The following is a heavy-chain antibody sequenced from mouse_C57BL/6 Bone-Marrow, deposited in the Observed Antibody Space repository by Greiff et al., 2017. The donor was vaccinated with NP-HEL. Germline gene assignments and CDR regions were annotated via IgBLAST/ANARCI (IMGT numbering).Heavy chain of an antibody. CDR1: GYAFSSSW. CDR3: ARSYYGSATDV. D-gene: IGHD1-1*01. Sequence: QVQLQQSGPELVKPGASVKISCKASGYAFSSSWMNWVKQRPGKGLEWIGRIYPGDGDTNYNGKFKGKAKLTADKSSSTAYMQLSSLTSEDSAVYFCARSYYGSATDVWGTGTTVTVSS. V-gene: IGHV1-82*01. CDR2: IYPGDGDT. J-gene: IGHJ1*03.